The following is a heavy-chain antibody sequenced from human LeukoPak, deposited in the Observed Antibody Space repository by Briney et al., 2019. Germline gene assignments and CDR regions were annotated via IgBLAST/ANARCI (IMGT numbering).Heavy chain of an antibody. CDR2: IYHSGST. CDR1: GGSISSGGYY. V-gene: IGHV4-30-2*01. CDR3: ARWDTYGGYRDY. D-gene: IGHD5-12*01. J-gene: IGHJ4*02. Sequence: SETLSLTCTVSGGSISSGGYYWSWIRQPPGKGLEWIGYIYHSGSTYYNPSLKSRVTISVDRSKNQFSLKLSSVTAADTAVYYCARWDTYGGYRDYWGQGTLVTVSS.